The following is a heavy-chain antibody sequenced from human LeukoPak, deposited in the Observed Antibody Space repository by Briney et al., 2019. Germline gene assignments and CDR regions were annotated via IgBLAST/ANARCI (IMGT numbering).Heavy chain of an antibody. J-gene: IGHJ5*02. CDR3: ASQVARYCSGGSRYLPQLGWFDP. V-gene: IGHV4-38-2*02. CDR2: IYHSGST. D-gene: IGHD2-15*01. Sequence: PSETLSLTCTVSGYSISSGYYWGWNRQPPGKGLEWIGSIYHSGSTYYNPSLKSRVTISVDTSKNQFSLKLSSVTAADTAVYYCASQVARYCSGGSRYLPQLGWFDPWGQGTLVTVSS. CDR1: GYSISSGYY.